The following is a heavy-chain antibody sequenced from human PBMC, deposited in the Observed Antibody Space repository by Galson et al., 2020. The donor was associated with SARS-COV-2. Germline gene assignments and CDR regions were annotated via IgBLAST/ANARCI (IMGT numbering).Heavy chain of an antibody. Sequence: GESLKISCKASGYSFTSYWIAWVRQVPGKGLEWMGLIYPGDSDTKYSPSFQGHVTISVDKSKTTAYLQWRSLKASDNAIYYSARGTTVVTLFDYWGQGTLLTVSS. CDR2: IYPGDSDT. CDR1: GYSFTSYW. CDR3: ARGTTVVTLFDY. V-gene: IGHV5-51*01. J-gene: IGHJ4*02. D-gene: IGHD4-17*01.